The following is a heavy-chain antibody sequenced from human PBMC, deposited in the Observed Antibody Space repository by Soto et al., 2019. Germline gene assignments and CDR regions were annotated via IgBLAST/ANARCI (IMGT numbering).Heavy chain of an antibody. D-gene: IGHD3-3*01. J-gene: IGHJ5*02. CDR2: IYYSGST. CDR1: GGSISSGY. CDR3: ARDFWSGYNNWFDP. V-gene: IGHV4-59*01. Sequence: SETLSLTCTVSGGSISSGYWSWSRQPPGKGLEWIGYIYYSGSTNYNPSLKSRVTISVDTSKNQFSLKLSSVTAADTAVYYCARDFWSGYNNWFDPWGQGTLVTVSS.